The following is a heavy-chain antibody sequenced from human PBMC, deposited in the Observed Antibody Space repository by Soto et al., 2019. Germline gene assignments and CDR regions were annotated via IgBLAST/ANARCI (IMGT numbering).Heavy chain of an antibody. CDR3: ASSSDERNNHRLRYTPHGSSSGRFDY. CDR1: GGTFSSYA. Sequence: QVQLVQSGAEVKKPGSSVKVSCKASGGTFSSYAISWVRQAPGQGLEWMGGIIPIFGTANYAQKFQGRVTITADESTSTAYMELSSLRSEDTAVYYCASSSDERNNHRLRYTPHGSSSGRFDYWGQGTLATVSS. CDR2: IIPIFGTA. J-gene: IGHJ4*02. V-gene: IGHV1-69*01. D-gene: IGHD6-6*01.